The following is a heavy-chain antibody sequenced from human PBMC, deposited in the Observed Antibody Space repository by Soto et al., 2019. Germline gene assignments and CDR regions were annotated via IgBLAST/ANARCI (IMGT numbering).Heavy chain of an antibody. J-gene: IGHJ4*02. CDR3: VNDVDYYYSSGYYYFDY. CDR2: ISSNGGST. D-gene: IGHD3-22*01. Sequence: GGSLRLSCSASGFTFSSYAMHWVRQAPGKGLEYVSAISSNGGSTYYADSVKGRFTISRDNSKNTLYLQMSSLRAEDTAVYYCVNDVDYYYSSGYYYFDYWGQGALVTVSA. V-gene: IGHV3-64D*08. CDR1: GFTFSSYA.